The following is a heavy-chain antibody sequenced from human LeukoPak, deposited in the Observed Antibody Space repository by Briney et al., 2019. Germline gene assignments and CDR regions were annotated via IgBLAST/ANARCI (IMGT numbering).Heavy chain of an antibody. J-gene: IGHJ4*02. D-gene: IGHD2-15*01. CDR3: AKSGLNRFDY. CDR1: GFTFSSYA. Sequence: GGSLRLSCAASGFTFSSYAMHWVRQAPGKGLEWVAVISYDGSNKYYADSVKGRFTISRDDSKNTLYLQMNNLRAGDTAIYYCAKSGLNRFDYWGQGTLVTVSS. CDR2: ISYDGSNK. V-gene: IGHV3-30*04.